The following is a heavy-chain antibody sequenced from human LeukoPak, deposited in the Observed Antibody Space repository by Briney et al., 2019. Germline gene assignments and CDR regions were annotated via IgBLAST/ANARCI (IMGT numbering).Heavy chain of an antibody. D-gene: IGHD3-10*01. CDR2: IHYSGST. CDR3: ARLSSDVDI. V-gene: IGHV4-59*01. Sequence: RTSETLSLTYTVSGDSISIYYWSWIRQPPGKGLEWIGYIHYSGSTNYNPSLKSRVTILVDTSKNQFSLKLSSVTAADTAVYYCARLSSDVDIWGQGAMVTVSS. CDR1: GDSISIYY. J-gene: IGHJ3*02.